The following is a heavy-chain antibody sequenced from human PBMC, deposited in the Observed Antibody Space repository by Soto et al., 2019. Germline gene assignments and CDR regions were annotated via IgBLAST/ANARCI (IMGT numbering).Heavy chain of an antibody. CDR3: AKDLEDGELPPRHLGMDV. V-gene: IGHV3-23*01. CDR1: GLTFSDYA. J-gene: IGHJ6*01. D-gene: IGHD3-10*01. Sequence: PGGSLRLSCAVSGLTFSDYAMSWVRQAPGKGPECVASISGRGSKTFYTDSVKGRFTISRDNSKNTLFLQMSSLRAEVTALYYCAKDLEDGELPPRHLGMDVGGPGTTVTVPS. CDR2: ISGRGSKT.